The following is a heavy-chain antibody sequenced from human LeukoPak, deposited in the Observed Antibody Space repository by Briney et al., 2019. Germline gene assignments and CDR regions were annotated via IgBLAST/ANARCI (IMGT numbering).Heavy chain of an antibody. J-gene: IGHJ4*02. Sequence: GGSLRLSCVVSGFTTRGYWMSWVRQAPGKGLEWVANINEDGSGKAYVDSVTGRFTISRDNAKNSLYLQMNSLRAEDTAVYYCAGDNIANGDLDYLDYWGQGTPVTVSS. CDR3: AGDNIANGDLDYLDY. CDR2: INEDGSGK. CDR1: GFTTRGYW. V-gene: IGHV3-7*01. D-gene: IGHD2-21*02.